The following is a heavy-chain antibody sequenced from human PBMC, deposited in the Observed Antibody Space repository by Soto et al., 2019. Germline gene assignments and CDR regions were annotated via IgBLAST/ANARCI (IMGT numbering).Heavy chain of an antibody. J-gene: IGHJ3*02. D-gene: IGHD6-19*01. Sequence: ILACSSSGCSCIPVVIHLFLQAPGNWLEWVSVVSYDGSNTYYADSVKGRFTISRDNSKNTLYLQMNSMRAEDTAVYYCAKDPYGEVDGHGGDFDIWGTGKLVTVS. CDR3: AKDPYGEVDGHGGDFDI. CDR1: GCSCIPVV. V-gene: IGHV3-30*18. CDR2: VSYDGSNT.